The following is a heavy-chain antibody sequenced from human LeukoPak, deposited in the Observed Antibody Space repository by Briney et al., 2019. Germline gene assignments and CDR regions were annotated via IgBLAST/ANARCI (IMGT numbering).Heavy chain of an antibody. CDR2: INPNSGGT. Sequence: ASVKVSCKAPGYTFTGNYIYWVRQAPGQRLEWMGRINPNSGGTNYAQKFQGRVTMTRDTSISTAYMELSRLRSDDTAVYYCARVFYDSSGPFDYWGQGTLVTVSS. V-gene: IGHV1-2*06. D-gene: IGHD3-22*01. J-gene: IGHJ4*02. CDR1: GYTFTGNY. CDR3: ARVFYDSSGPFDY.